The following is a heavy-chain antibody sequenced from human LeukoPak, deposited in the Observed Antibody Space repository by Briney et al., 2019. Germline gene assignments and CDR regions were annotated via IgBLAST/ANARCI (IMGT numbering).Heavy chain of an antibody. CDR1: GFTVSSYV. D-gene: IGHD5-24*01. CDR3: ARGRDGYNRHSDY. J-gene: IGHJ4*02. V-gene: IGHV3-30*04. Sequence: GGSLRLSCAASGFTVSSYVMHWVRQAPGKGLEWVASKSHDGSNAYFADSVRGRFSISSDNSKNTLYVQMNSLRVEDTAVYYCARGRDGYNRHSDYWGQGTLVPVSS. CDR2: KSHDGSNA.